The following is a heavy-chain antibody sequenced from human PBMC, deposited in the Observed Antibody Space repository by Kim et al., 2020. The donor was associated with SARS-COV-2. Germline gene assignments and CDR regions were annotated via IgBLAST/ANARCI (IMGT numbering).Heavy chain of an antibody. V-gene: IGHV3-74*01. CDR1: GFTFSSYW. CDR2: VNSDGSST. Sequence: GGSLRLSCVASGFTFSSYWMHWVRQAPGKGLVWVSRVNSDGSSTSYADSVKGRFTISRDNARNTLYLQMNSLRAEDTAVYYCASLSTGSGWDKFDYWGQG. J-gene: IGHJ4*02. CDR3: ASLSTGSGWDKFDY. D-gene: IGHD1-26*01.